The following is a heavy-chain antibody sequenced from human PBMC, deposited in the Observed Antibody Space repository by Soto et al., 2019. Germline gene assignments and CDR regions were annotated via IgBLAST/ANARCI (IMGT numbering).Heavy chain of an antibody. J-gene: IGHJ5*02. Sequence: GESLKISCKGPGHLFNNHWIGWVRQTPGKGLEWMGLIFTRDSETKTSPSFQGHVSFSVDNSINTVYLQWTSLKTADTGIYFCARGYFDSGHGYDLWGQGTLVTVSS. D-gene: IGHD3-10*01. CDR3: ARGYFDSGHGYDL. CDR2: IFTRDSET. CDR1: GHLFNNHW. V-gene: IGHV5-51*01.